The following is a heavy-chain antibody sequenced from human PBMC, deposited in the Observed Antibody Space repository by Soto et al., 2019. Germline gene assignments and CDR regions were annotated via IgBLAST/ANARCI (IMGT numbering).Heavy chain of an antibody. CDR2: IWFDGSNK. CDR3: ARVGITGTTFRGFDY. Sequence: QVQLVESGGGVVQPGRSLRLSCAASGFTFSIYGMHWVRQAPGKGLEWVALIWFDGSNKYYADSVKGRFTISRDNSKNTLYLQMNSLRAEDTAVYCCARVGITGTTFRGFDYWGQGTLVTVSS. J-gene: IGHJ4*02. CDR1: GFTFSIYG. V-gene: IGHV3-33*01. D-gene: IGHD1-20*01.